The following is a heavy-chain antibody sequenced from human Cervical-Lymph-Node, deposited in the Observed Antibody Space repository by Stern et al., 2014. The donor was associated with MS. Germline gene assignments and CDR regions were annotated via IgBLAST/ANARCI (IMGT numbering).Heavy chain of an antibody. CDR1: GG. CDR2: VIPFVGTS. Sequence: VQLLQSGAEVKKPGSSVKVSCKSSGGISWVRQAPGQGLEWLGGVIPFVGTSNYAQKFQGRVTITADTSTNTTYLHPSRINDDDTAFFYCARGSGDNLFGPWGQGTLFTVSS. D-gene: IGHD3-10*01. CDR3: ARGSGDNLFGP. J-gene: IGHJ5*02. V-gene: IGHV1-69*06.